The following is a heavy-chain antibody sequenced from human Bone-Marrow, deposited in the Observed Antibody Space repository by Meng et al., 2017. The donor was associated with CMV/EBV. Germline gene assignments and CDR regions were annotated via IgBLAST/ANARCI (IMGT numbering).Heavy chain of an antibody. D-gene: IGHD2-21*01. CDR3: ARGAMGYCGGECYFSYAMEV. V-gene: IGHV1-69*10. J-gene: IGHJ6*02. Sequence: SVKVSCKASGASFSSHAISWVRQAPGQGLEWMGEIILIPGIINYAQKFQGKVTITADKYTNNAYIEVSSLRFEDTAVYYCARGAMGYCGGECYFSYAMEVWGQGTPVTVSS. CDR2: IILIPGII. CDR1: GASFSSHA.